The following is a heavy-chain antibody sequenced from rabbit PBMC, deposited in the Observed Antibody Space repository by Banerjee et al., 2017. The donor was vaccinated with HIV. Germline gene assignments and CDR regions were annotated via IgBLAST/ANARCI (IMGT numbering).Heavy chain of an antibody. J-gene: IGHJ6*01. V-gene: IGHV1S45*01. CDR1: GFSFSSGYD. Sequence: QEQLEESGGDLVKPGGSLTLTCKASGFSFSSGYDMCWVRQAPGKGLEWIGYVYTGSGVTWYADWVNGRFTISKASSTTVTLRLNSLTAADTATYFCARGHAGSSWGLDLWGPGTLVTIS. CDR2: VYTGSGVT. D-gene: IGHD8-1*01. CDR3: ARGHAGSSWGLDL.